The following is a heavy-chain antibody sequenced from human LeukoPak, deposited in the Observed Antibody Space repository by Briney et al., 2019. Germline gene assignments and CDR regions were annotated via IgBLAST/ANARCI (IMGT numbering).Heavy chain of an antibody. CDR1: GDSIRSYF. J-gene: IGHJ3*02. CDR3: ARGRGYGGNYLRSFDI. Sequence: SETLSLTCTVSGDSIRSYFWRWIRQPPGKGLEWIGYNSGSTNYNPSLKSRVTILLDRSKNQFSLKLSSVTAADTAVYYCARGRGYGGNYLRSFDIWGQGTMVTVSS. D-gene: IGHD1-26*01. V-gene: IGHV4-59*08. CDR2: NSGST.